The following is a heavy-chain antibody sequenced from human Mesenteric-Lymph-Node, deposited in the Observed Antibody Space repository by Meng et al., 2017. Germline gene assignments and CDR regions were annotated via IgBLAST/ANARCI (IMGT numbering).Heavy chain of an antibody. J-gene: IGHJ4*02. CDR1: GGSISGYY. CDR2: IYSSGST. Sequence: SETLSLTCTVSGGSISGYYWTWIRQPQGKGLEWIGYIYSSGSTKYNPYLKRRVSASEDTSKNQISLKLSSVTAADTAIYYCTRGFESYDILTGYYKGIYLDYWGQGTLVTVSS. V-gene: IGHV4-59*01. D-gene: IGHD3-9*01. CDR3: TRGFESYDILTGYYKGIYLDY.